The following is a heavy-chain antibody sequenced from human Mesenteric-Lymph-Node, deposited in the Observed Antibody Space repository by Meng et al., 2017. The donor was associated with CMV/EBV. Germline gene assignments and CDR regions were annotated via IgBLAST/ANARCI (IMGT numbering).Heavy chain of an antibody. CDR2: INHSGST. Sequence: QQVGAVLYNPAGTLSPHCAGYVLSFSCYYWSCIPQPPGKGLGWIGEINHSGSTNYNPSLKSLVTISVDTSKSQFSLKLSSVTAADTAVYYCARHQRWLKSEGGFNYWGQGTLVTVSS. D-gene: IGHD4-23*01. V-gene: IGHV4-34*01. CDR3: ARHQRWLKSEGGFNY. J-gene: IGHJ4*02. CDR1: VLSFSCYY.